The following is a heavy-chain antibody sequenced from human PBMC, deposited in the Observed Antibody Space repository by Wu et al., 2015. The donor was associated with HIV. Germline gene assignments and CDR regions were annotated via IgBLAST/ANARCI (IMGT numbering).Heavy chain of an antibody. J-gene: IGHJ6*02. CDR2: FDPEDGET. D-gene: IGHD3-10*01. CDR1: GYTLTELS. V-gene: IGHV1-24*01. CDR3: ATDSRYRRFGEWYYYGMDV. Sequence: QVQLVQSGAEVKKPGASVKVSCKVSGYTLTELSMHWVRQAPGKGLEWMGGFDPEDGETIYAQKFQGRVTMTEDTSTDTAYMELSSLRSEDTAVYYCATDSRYRRFGEWYYYGMDVWGQGTTVTVSS.